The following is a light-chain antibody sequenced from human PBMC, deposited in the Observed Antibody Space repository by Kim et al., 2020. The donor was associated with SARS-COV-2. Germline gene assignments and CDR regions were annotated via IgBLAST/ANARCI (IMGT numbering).Light chain of an antibody. V-gene: IGKV3-11*01. CDR3: QQRSNWPPST. CDR2: DAS. Sequence: PGDRATLSCRASQSVSSYLAWYQQKPGQAPRLLIYDASNRATGIPARFSGSGSGTDFTLTISSLEPEDFAVYYCQQRSNWPPSTFGQGTKLEI. J-gene: IGKJ2*02. CDR1: QSVSSY.